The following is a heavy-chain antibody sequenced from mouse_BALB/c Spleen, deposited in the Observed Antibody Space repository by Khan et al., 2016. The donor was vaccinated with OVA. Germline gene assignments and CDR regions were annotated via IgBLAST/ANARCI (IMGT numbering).Heavy chain of an antibody. J-gene: IGHJ3*01. Sequence: EVQLQESGPGLVKPSQSLSLTCTVTGYSITSDYAWNWIRQFPGNKLEWMGYLHYSGSTCYFPSLKSRIFITRDTSKNQFFLHLNSVTSEDTATYYCARGRAYWGQGTRVTVSA. D-gene: IGHD3-3*01. CDR1: GYSITSDYA. CDR3: ARGRAY. V-gene: IGHV3-2*02. CDR2: LHYSGST.